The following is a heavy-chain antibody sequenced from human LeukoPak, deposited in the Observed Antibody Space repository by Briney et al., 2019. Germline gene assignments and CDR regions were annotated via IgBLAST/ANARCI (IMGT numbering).Heavy chain of an antibody. CDR3: ARSPLSDYGDYVFDY. CDR2: IYYSGST. J-gene: IGHJ4*02. V-gene: IGHV4-59*08. CDR1: GGSISSYY. D-gene: IGHD4-17*01. Sequence: SETLSLTCTVSGGSISSYYWSWIRQPPGKGLEWIGYIYYSGSTNYNPSLKSRVTISVDTSKNQFSLKLSSVTAADTAVYYCARSPLSDYGDYVFDYWGQGTLVTVSS.